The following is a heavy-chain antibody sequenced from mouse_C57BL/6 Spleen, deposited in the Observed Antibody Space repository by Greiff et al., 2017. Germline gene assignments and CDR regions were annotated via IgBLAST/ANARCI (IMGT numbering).Heavy chain of an antibody. CDR2: IWSGGST. V-gene: IGHV2-2*01. Sequence: VQLQQSGPGLVQPSQSLSITCTVSGFSLTSYGVHWVRQSPGKGLEWLGVIWSGGSTDYNAAFISRLSISKDNSKSQVFFKMNSLQADDTAIYYCAREGGDDWGQGTTLTVSS. J-gene: IGHJ2*01. CDR1: GFSLTSYG. CDR3: AREGGDD.